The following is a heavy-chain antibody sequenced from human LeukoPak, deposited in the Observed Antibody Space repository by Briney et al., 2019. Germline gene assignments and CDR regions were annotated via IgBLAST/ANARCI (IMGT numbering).Heavy chain of an antibody. Sequence: SETLSLTCAVYGGSFSGYYWSWIRQPPGKGLEWIGEINHSGSTNYNPSLKSRVTISVDTSKNQFSLKLSSVTAADTAVYYCARRVFLPYGMDVWGQGTTVTVSS. CDR3: ARRVFLPYGMDV. CDR1: GGSFSGYY. V-gene: IGHV4-34*01. J-gene: IGHJ6*02. CDR2: INHSGST.